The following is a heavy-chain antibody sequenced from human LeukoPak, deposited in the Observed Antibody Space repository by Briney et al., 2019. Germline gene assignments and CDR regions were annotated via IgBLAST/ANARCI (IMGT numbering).Heavy chain of an antibody. D-gene: IGHD3-22*01. V-gene: IGHV4-39*01. J-gene: IGHJ5*02. CDR1: GGSISSSSYY. CDR3: ARHLTPYYYDSSGFNWFDP. CDR2: IYYSGST. Sequence: PSETLSLTCTVSGGSISSSSYYWGWIRQPPGKGREWIVSIYYSGSTYYNTCGKSRVTISVNTSNTHFSLKLSSVTAADTAVYYCARHLTPYYYDSSGFNWFDPWGQGTLVTVSS.